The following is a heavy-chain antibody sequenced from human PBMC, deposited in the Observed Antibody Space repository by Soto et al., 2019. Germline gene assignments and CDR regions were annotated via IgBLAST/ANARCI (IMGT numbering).Heavy chain of an antibody. CDR1: GGSISSYY. Sequence: SETLSLTCTVSGGSISSYYWSWIRQPPGKGLEWIGYIYYSGSTNYNPSLKSRVTISVDTSKNQFSLKLSSVTAADTAVYYCARAPLTGPHDALDIWGQGTMVTVSS. V-gene: IGHV4-59*12. CDR3: ARAPLTGPHDALDI. J-gene: IGHJ3*02. CDR2: IYYSGST. D-gene: IGHD2-8*02.